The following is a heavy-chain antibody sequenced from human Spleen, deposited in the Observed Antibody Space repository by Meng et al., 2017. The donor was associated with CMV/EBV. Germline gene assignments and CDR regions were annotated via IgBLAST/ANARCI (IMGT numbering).Heavy chain of an antibody. CDR3: ARVRRCSSTSCYPFDS. V-gene: IGHV3-23*01. Sequence: GGSLRLSCAASGFTFSSYAMSWVRQAPGKGLEWVSAISGSGGSTYYADSVKGRLTISRDNSKNTLYLQMNSLRAEDTAVYYCARVRRCSSTSCYPFDSWGQGTLVTVSS. CDR1: GFTFSSYA. D-gene: IGHD2-2*01. J-gene: IGHJ4*02. CDR2: ISGSGGST.